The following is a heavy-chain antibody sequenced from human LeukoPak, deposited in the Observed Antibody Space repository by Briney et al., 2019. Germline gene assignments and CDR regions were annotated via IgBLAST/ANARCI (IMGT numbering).Heavy chain of an antibody. D-gene: IGHD1-26*01. Sequence: GSSVKVSCKASGGTFSSYAISWVRQAPGQGLEWMGGIIPIFGTANYAQKFQVRVTITTDESTSTAYMELSSLRSEDTAVYYCARDSGGPPYFDYWGQGTLVTVSS. CDR2: IIPIFGTA. J-gene: IGHJ4*02. CDR1: GGTFSSYA. CDR3: ARDSGGPPYFDY. V-gene: IGHV1-69*05.